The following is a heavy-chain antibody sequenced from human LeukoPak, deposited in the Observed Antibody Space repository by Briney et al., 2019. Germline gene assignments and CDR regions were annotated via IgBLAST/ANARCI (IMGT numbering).Heavy chain of an antibody. J-gene: IGHJ6*02. CDR3: ARSTTDGMDV. D-gene: IGHD4-17*01. Sequence: SQTLSLTCTVSGGSISSGDYSWSWIRQPPGKGLEWIGYIYHSGSTYYNPSLKSRATISVDRSRNQFSLKLSSVTAADTAVYYCARSTTDGMDVWGQGTTVTVSS. CDR1: GGSISSGDYS. V-gene: IGHV4-30-2*01. CDR2: IYHSGST.